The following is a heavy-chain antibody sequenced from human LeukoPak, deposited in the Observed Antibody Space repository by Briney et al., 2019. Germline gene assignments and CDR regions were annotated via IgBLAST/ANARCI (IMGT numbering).Heavy chain of an antibody. CDR1: GFSFSVSG. CDR2: ISSSSSNI. J-gene: IGHJ6*03. CDR3: ARGRAVAGLLRYYYYYMDV. V-gene: IGHV3-21*01. Sequence: GGSLRLSCAASGFSFSVSGMNWVRQAPGKGLEWVSYISSSSSNINYADSVRGRFTISRDNAKNSLYLHMDSLRVEDMAVYYCARGRAVAGLLRYYYYYMDVWGKGTTVTVSS. D-gene: IGHD6-19*01.